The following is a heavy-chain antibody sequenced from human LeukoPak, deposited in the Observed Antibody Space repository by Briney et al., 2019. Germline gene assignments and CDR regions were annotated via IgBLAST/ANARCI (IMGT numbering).Heavy chain of an antibody. Sequence: PGGSLRLSCAASGFNFRDYAMSWVRQSPARGLEWVSSLRGNDETFYANSVRGRFTLSRDNSKNTVYLQLNNLRVEDTAIYYCATASWISHADAVCWGQGTLVTVAS. J-gene: IGHJ4*02. D-gene: IGHD2-2*03. CDR1: GFNFRDYA. CDR3: ATASWISHADAVC. CDR2: LRGNDET. V-gene: IGHV3-23*01.